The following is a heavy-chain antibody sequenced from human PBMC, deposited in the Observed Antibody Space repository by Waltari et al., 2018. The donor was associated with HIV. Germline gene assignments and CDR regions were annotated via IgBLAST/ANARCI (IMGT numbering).Heavy chain of an antibody. Sequence: QVQLEESGPGLVKPSQTLSLTCPLPGGFISDRNFWRSWLRQPAGKAPEWIVRADATGSTNYNPALGGRVSIARDTSKRQISLRLTSVTAADTAVYYCARETCYMARGVSPYYVFNGVDVWGRGTTVIVSS. CDR2: ADATGST. CDR1: GGFISDRNFW. CDR3: ARETCYMARGVSPYYVFNGVDV. D-gene: IGHD3-10*01. V-gene: IGHV4-61*02. J-gene: IGHJ6*02.